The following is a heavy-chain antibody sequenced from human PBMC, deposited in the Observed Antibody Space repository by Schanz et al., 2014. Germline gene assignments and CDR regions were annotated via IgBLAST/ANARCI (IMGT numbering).Heavy chain of an antibody. J-gene: IGHJ4*02. V-gene: IGHV3-9*01. D-gene: IGHD2-15*01. CDR3: AKVREWWPYYFDY. CDR2: ISWNGGFI. Sequence: EVQLVESGGDLVQPGRSLRLSCAASGFTFDEYGMHWVRQAPGKGLEWVSGISWNGGFIAYGDAVKGRFTISRDNAKNSLFLQMSSLRAEDTAVYYCAKVREWWPYYFDYWGQGTLVTVSS. CDR1: GFTFDEYG.